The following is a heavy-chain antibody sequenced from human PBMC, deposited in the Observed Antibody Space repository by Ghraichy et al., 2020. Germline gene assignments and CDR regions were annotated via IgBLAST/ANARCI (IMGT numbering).Heavy chain of an antibody. Sequence: GGSLRLSCAVSGLTLSRYWMSWVRQAPGKGLEWVANIKEDGSETYYVDSVKGRFTISRDNAKNSLYLQMNSLRADDTAVYYCARASEWLEALFDYWGQGTLVTVSS. J-gene: IGHJ4*02. CDR2: IKEDGSET. V-gene: IGHV3-7*01. CDR1: GLTLSRYW. CDR3: ARASEWLEALFDY. D-gene: IGHD6-19*01.